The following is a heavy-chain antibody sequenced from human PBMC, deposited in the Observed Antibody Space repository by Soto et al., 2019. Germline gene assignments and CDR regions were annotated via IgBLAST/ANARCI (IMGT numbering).Heavy chain of an antibody. V-gene: IGHV1-18*01. D-gene: IGHD3-3*01. CDR3: AREAPITIFGVVIAHNWFDP. CDR1: GYTFTSYG. Sequence: QVQLVQSGAEVKKPGASVKVSCKASGYTFTSYGIIWVRQAPGQGLEWMGWISAYNGNTNYAQKLQGRVTMTTDTSTSTAYMELRSLRSDDTAVYYCAREAPITIFGVVIAHNWFDPWGQGTLVTVSS. J-gene: IGHJ5*02. CDR2: ISAYNGNT.